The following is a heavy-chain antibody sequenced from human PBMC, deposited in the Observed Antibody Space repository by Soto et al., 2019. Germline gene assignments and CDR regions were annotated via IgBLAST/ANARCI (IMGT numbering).Heavy chain of an antibody. J-gene: IGHJ6*02. Sequence: SVKVSCKASGGTFSSYTISWVRQAPGQGLEWMGGIIPISGTANYAQKFQGRVTITADESTSTVYMELSSLRSEDTAVYFCARSQGSSTSLEIYYYYYYGMDVWGQGTTVTVSS. D-gene: IGHD2-2*01. CDR1: GGTFSSYT. V-gene: IGHV1-69*01. CDR3: ARSQGSSTSLEIYYYYYYGMDV. CDR2: IIPISGTA.